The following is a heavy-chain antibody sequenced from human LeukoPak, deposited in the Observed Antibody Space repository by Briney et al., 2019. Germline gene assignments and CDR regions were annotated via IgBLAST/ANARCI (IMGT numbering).Heavy chain of an antibody. V-gene: IGHV3-30*04. D-gene: IGHD5-18*01. CDR2: ISYDGSNK. Sequence: GGSLRLSCAASGFTFSSYAMHWVRQAPGKGLERVAVISYDGSNKYYADSVKGRFTISRDNSKNTLYLQMNSLRAEDTAVYYCASGGYSYGSSMDVWGQGTTVTVSS. CDR1: GFTFSSYA. J-gene: IGHJ6*02. CDR3: ASGGYSYGSSMDV.